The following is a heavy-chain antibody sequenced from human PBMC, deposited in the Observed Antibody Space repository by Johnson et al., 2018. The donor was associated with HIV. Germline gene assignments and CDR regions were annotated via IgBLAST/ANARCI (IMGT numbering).Heavy chain of an antibody. J-gene: IGHJ3*02. Sequence: QVQLVESGGGVVQPGRSLRLSCAASGFTFSTYGMHWVRQAPGKGLEWVAVITYDGSNKNYADSVKGRFTVSRDNSKNTLYLQMNSLRAEDTAVYYCARDRRITIFGSGRAVQSNDAFDIWGQGTMVTVSS. CDR3: ARDRRITIFGSGRAVQSNDAFDI. V-gene: IGHV3-30*03. CDR2: ITYDGSNK. D-gene: IGHD3-3*01. CDR1: GFTFSTYG.